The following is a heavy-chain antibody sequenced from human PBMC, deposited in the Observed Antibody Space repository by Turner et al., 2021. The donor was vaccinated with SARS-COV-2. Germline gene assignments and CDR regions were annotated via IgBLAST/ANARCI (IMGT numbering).Heavy chain of an antibody. D-gene: IGHD3-3*01. J-gene: IGHJ6*02. Sequence: EVQLVESGGGLVQPGGSLSLSCAASGFTFSSYEMNWVRQAPGKGLEWVSYISSSGSTIYYADSVKGRFTISRDNAKNSLYLQMNSLRAEDTAVYYCARGKDFWSGYSYYGMDVWGQGTTVTVSS. CDR1: GFTFSSYE. V-gene: IGHV3-48*03. CDR3: ARGKDFWSGYSYYGMDV. CDR2: ISSSGSTI.